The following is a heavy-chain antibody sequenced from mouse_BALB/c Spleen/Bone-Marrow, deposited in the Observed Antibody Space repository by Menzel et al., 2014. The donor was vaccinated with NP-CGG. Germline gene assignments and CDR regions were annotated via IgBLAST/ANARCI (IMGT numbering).Heavy chain of an antibody. CDR3: ARSGXGDYYAMDY. Sequence: EVMLVESGGGLVQPGGSRKLSCAASGFTFSSFGIHWVRQAPEKGLEWVAYISSGSSTIYYADTVKGRFTISRDNPKNTLFLQMTSLGSEDTAMYYCARSGXGDYYAMDYWGQGTSVTVSS. D-gene: IGHD3-1*01. CDR1: GFTFSSFG. V-gene: IGHV5-17*02. CDR2: ISSGSSTI. J-gene: IGHJ4*01.